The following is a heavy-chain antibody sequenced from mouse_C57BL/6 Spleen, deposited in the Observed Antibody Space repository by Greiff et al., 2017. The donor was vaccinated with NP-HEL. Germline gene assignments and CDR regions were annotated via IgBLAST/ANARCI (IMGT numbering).Heavy chain of an antibody. D-gene: IGHD1-1*01. J-gene: IGHJ1*03. CDR1: GFTFSDYY. Sequence: EVKLMESEGGLVQPGSSMKLSCTASGFTFSDYYMAWVRQVPEKGLEWVANINYDGSSTYYLDSLKSRFIISRDNAKNILYLQMSSLKSEDTATYYCAREPPHYYGSTFYWYFDVWGTGTTVTVSS. CDR3: AREPPHYYGSTFYWYFDV. V-gene: IGHV5-16*01. CDR2: INYDGSST.